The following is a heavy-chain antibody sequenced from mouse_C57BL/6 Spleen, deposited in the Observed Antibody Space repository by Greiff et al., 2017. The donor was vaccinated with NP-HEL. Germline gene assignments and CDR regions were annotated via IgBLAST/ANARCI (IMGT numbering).Heavy chain of an antibody. D-gene: IGHD1-1*01. CDR1: GYAFTNYL. V-gene: IGHV1-54*01. Sequence: LQESGAELVRPGTSVKVSCKASGYAFTNYLIEWVKQRPGQGLEWIGVINPGSGGTNYNEKFKGKATLTADKSSSTAYMQLSSLTSEDSAVLFCARKDYSGEYYAMDSWGQGTSVTVSS. CDR3: ARKDYSGEYYAMDS. CDR2: INPGSGGT. J-gene: IGHJ4*01.